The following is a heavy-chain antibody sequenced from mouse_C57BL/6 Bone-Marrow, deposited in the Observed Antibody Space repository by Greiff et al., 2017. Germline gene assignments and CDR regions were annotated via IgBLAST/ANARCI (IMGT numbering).Heavy chain of an antibody. CDR2: IYPRSGNT. V-gene: IGHV1-81*01. CDR1: GYTFTSYW. Sequence: VQLQQPGAELVKPGASVKLSCKASGYTFTSYWMHWVKQRTGQGLEWIGEIYPRSGNTYYNEKFKGKATLTADKSSSTAYMELRSLTSEDSAVYFCARKDYGSPWFAYWGQGTLVTVSA. D-gene: IGHD1-1*01. J-gene: IGHJ3*01. CDR3: ARKDYGSPWFAY.